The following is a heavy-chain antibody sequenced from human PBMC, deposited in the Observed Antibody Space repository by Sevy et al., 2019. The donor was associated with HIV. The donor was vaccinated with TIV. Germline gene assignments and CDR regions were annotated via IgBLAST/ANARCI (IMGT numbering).Heavy chain of an antibody. J-gene: IGHJ3*02. CDR1: GFTFSSYA. Sequence: GESLRLSCVGSGFTFSSYALHWVRQAPDKGLEWVAVISYDGSNTYYADSVKGRFTISRDNSKNTLYLQMNSLRADDTAVFYCARFPPQRAFDIWGQGTTVTVSS. CDR3: ARFPPQRAFDI. CDR2: ISYDGSNT. V-gene: IGHV3-30*04.